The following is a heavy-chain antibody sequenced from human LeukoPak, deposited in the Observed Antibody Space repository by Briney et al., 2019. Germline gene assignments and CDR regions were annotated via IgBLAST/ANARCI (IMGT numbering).Heavy chain of an antibody. J-gene: IGHJ4*02. V-gene: IGHV4-38-2*02. Sequence: NTSETLSLTCTVSGYSISSGYYWGWIRQPPGKGLEWIGEINHSGSTNYNPSLKSRVTISVDTSKNQFSLKLSSVTAADTAVYYCARDGVLRYFDWLSYFDYWGQGTLVTVSS. CDR3: ARDGVLRYFDWLSYFDY. D-gene: IGHD3-9*01. CDR1: GYSISSGYY. CDR2: INHSGST.